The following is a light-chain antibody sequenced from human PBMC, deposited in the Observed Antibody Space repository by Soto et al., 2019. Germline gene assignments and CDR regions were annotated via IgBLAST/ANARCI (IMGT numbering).Light chain of an antibody. V-gene: IGLV2-14*01. CDR3: SSYTSSNTPYV. CDR1: SSDVGAYNF. Sequence: QPVLTQPASVSGSPGQSITISCTGSSSDVGAYNFVSWYQHHPGKAPKLILYEVTTHPSGVPSRFSGSKSGNTASLTISGLQADDEANYYCSSYTSSNTPYVFGTGTKLTVL. CDR2: EVT. J-gene: IGLJ1*01.